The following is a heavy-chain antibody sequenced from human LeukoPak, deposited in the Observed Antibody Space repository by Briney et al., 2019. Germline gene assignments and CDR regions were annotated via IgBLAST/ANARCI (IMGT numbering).Heavy chain of an antibody. CDR2: INHSGST. D-gene: IGHD3-22*01. V-gene: IGHV4-34*01. CDR1: GGSFSGSY. J-gene: IGHJ4*02. Sequence: SETLSLTCAIYGGSFSGSYLSWIRQPPGKGLEWIGEINHSGSTDYNPSLKSRVTMSVDTSKNQFSLKLSSVTAADTAVYYCAREVAYYYDSSGWVQFDYWGQGTLVTVSS. CDR3: AREVAYYYDSSGWVQFDY.